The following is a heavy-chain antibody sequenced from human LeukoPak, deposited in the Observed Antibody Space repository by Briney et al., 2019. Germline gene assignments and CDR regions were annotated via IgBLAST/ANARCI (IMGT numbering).Heavy chain of an antibody. V-gene: IGHV3-64*01. CDR3: ARVGSWDSFDI. Sequence: GGPRLLSCAASGFPFIISPMHGARPAPGKGPEYVSAITSKGDRTYYATSLKGRFTISRDNSNNTLYLQMGILRAEDMAVYYCARVGSWDSFDIWGQGTMVTVSS. D-gene: IGHD1-26*01. CDR2: ITSKGDRT. J-gene: IGHJ3*02. CDR1: GFPFIISP.